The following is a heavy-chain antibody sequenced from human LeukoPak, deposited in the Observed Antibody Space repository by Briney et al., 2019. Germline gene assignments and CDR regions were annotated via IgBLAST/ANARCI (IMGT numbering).Heavy chain of an antibody. V-gene: IGHV3-11*01. Sequence: GGSLRLSCAASGFTFSDYYMSWIRQAPETGLEWLSYTSPSGGTIYYTDSVKGRFTMSRDNAQNALYLEMNSLRAEDTAVYYCAREKRTEWTTGAFDMWGQGTMVIVSS. D-gene: IGHD3-3*01. J-gene: IGHJ3*02. CDR2: TSPSGGTI. CDR1: GFTFSDYY. CDR3: AREKRTEWTTGAFDM.